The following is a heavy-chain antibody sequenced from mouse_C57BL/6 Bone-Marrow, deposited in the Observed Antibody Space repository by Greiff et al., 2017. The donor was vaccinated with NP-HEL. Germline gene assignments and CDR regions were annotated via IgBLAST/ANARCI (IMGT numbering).Heavy chain of an antibody. CDR2: FYPGGGSI. CDR1: GYTFTEYT. D-gene: IGHD2-1*01. Sequence: QVQLKESGAELVKPGASVKLSCKASGYTFTEYTIHWVKQRSGQGLEWIAWFYPGGGSIKYNEKVKDKVTLTADKSYSRVYIELSRLTSEDSAVYFCARHEHLYGNFAYWGQGTLVTVSA. J-gene: IGHJ3*01. V-gene: IGHV1-62-2*01. CDR3: ARHEHLYGNFAY.